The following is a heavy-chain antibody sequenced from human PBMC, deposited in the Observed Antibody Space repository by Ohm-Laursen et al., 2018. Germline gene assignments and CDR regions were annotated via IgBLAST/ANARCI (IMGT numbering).Heavy chain of an antibody. Sequence: SLRLSCAASGFTFSSYWMHWVRQAPGKGLVWVSRINSDGSSTNYADSVKGRFTISRDNAKNTLYLQMNSLRAEDTAVYYCARDPPYSGSYRAYFQHWGQGTLVTVSS. CDR1: GFTFSSYW. CDR3: ARDPPYSGSYRAYFQH. J-gene: IGHJ1*01. D-gene: IGHD1-26*01. V-gene: IGHV3-74*01. CDR2: INSDGSST.